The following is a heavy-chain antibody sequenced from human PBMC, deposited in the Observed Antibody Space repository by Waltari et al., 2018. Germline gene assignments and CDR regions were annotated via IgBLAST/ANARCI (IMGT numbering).Heavy chain of an antibody. CDR3: ARDPIVVVPAARGAGDY. D-gene: IGHD2-2*01. Sequence: QVQLVQSGAEVKKPGASVKVSCKASGYTFTGYYMHWVRQAPGQGLEWMGRINPNSGGTNYAQKFQGRVTMTRDTSISTAYMELSRLRSDDTAVYYCARDPIVVVPAARGAGDYWGQGTLVTVSS. CDR1: GYTFTGYY. J-gene: IGHJ4*02. V-gene: IGHV1-2*06. CDR2: INPNSGGT.